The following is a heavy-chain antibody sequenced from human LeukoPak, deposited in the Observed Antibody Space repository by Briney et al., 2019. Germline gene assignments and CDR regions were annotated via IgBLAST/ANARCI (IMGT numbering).Heavy chain of an antibody. J-gene: IGHJ4*02. CDR1: GFTFNSYW. D-gene: IGHD1-14*01. CDR3: ARGRYTQE. Sequence: PGGSLRLSCAASGFTFNSYWMHWVPQAPGKGLVWVSRINSDGSGSSYADSVKGRFTISRDNAKNTLYLQMDSLRAEDTAVYYCARGRYTQEWGQGTLVTVSS. V-gene: IGHV3-74*01. CDR2: INSDGSGS.